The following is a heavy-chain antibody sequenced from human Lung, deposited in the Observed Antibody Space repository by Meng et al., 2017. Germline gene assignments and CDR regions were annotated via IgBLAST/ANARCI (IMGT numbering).Heavy chain of an antibody. CDR2: VYSSGSA. Sequence: QGRRKGSGPGLVKHSETLSLTCDVSGGSISGYFWTWIRQPAGKGLDWIGRVYSSGSANYNPSLKSRVTMSVDRSKNQFSLQLTSVTAADTAVYYCARGVGSLDFWGQGALVTVSS. CDR1: GGSISGYF. D-gene: IGHD5/OR15-5a*01. CDR3: ARGVGSLDF. V-gene: IGHV4-4*07. J-gene: IGHJ4*02.